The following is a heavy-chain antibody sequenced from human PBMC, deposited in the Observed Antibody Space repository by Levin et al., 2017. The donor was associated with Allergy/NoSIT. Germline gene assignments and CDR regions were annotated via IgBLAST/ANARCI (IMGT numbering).Heavy chain of an antibody. D-gene: IGHD3-16*01. Sequence: SQTLSLTCTVSGGSITRSYWSWFRQPAGKGLEWLGRIYISGSPDYNPSLKSRVTMSFDTSKSQVSLRLTSVTAADTAVYYCARETWGNWFDPWGQGTLVSVSS. CDR3: ARETWGNWFDP. J-gene: IGHJ5*02. V-gene: IGHV4-4*07. CDR1: GGSITRSY. CDR2: IYISGSP.